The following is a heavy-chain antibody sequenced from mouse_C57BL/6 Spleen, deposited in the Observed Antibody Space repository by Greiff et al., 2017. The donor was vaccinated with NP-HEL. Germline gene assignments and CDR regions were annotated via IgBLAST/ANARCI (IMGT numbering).Heavy chain of an antibody. V-gene: IGHV1-26*01. J-gene: IGHJ1*03. CDR2: INPNNGGT. D-gene: IGHD1-1*01. Sequence: EVQLQQSGPELVKPGASVKISCKASGYTFTDYYMNWVKQSHGKSLEWIGDINPNNGGTSYNQKFKGKATLTVDKSSSTAYMELRSLTSEDSAVYYCARWDYGSSSHWYFDVWGTGTTVTVSS. CDR1: GYTFTDYY. CDR3: ARWDYGSSSHWYFDV.